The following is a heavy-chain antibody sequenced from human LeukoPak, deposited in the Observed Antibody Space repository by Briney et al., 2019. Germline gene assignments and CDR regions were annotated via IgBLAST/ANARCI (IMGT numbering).Heavy chain of an antibody. Sequence: PGGSLRLSCAASGFTFSSYAMSWVRQAPGKGLEWVSAISGSGGSTYYADSVKGRFTISRDNSKNTLYLEMNSLRAEDTAVYYCAKEGRDSSGYYYYFDYWGQGTLVTVSS. V-gene: IGHV3-23*01. CDR2: ISGSGGST. CDR3: AKEGRDSSGYYYYFDY. D-gene: IGHD3-22*01. CDR1: GFTFSSYA. J-gene: IGHJ4*02.